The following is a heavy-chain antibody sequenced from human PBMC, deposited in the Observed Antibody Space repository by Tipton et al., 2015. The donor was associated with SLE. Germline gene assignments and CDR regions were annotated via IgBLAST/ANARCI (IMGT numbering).Heavy chain of an antibody. J-gene: IGHJ4*02. CDR2: LYGSGVT. V-gene: IGHV4-4*07. D-gene: IGHD6-19*01. Sequence: TLSLTCTVSGGSISNYYWSWIRQPTGKGMEWIGRLYGSGVTKDSPSLRGRVTMSVDSSNTHFSLTLTSVTAADTAIYFCARGGMQWQMPYYFDFWGQGKLVTVSS. CDR1: GGSISNYY. CDR3: ARGGMQWQMPYYFDF.